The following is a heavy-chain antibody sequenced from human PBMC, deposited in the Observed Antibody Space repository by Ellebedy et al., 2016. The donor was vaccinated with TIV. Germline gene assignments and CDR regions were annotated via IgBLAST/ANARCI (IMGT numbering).Heavy chain of an antibody. V-gene: IGHV3-23*01. CDR2: ISGTGSSTT. D-gene: IGHD6-19*01. Sequence: PGGSLRLSCAASGFTFSRYWMSWVRQAPGKGLDWVSAISGTGSSTTHYADSVKGRFTISRDNSKNTLYLQMNSLRAEDMAIYYCAKPPEQRLIHTGLDSWGQGTLVTVAS. J-gene: IGHJ4*02. CDR1: GFTFSRYW. CDR3: AKPPEQRLIHTGLDS.